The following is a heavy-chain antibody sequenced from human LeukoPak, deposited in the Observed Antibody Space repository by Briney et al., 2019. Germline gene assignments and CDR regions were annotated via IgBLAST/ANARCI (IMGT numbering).Heavy chain of an antibody. J-gene: IGHJ4*02. D-gene: IGHD2-21*02. CDR3: ARDSDMTSPGYFDY. Sequence: ASETLSLTCTVSGGSISSYYWSWIRQPPGKGLEWIGYIYYSGSTNYNPSLKSRVTISVDTSKNQFSLKLSSVTAADTAVYYCARDSDMTSPGYFDYWGQGTLVTVSS. CDR1: GGSISSYY. V-gene: IGHV4-59*01. CDR2: IYYSGST.